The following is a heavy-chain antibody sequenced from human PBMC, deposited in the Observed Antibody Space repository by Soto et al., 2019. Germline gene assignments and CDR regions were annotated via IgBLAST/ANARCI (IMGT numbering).Heavy chain of an antibody. J-gene: IGHJ4*02. CDR3: ARGSRQWLPD. CDR1: GYTFTTYD. V-gene: IGHV1-8*01. CDR2: MNPSSGDS. D-gene: IGHD6-19*01. Sequence: ASVKVSCKASGYTFTTYDINWVRQATGQGLEWMGWMNPSSGDSGSAQKFQGRVTMTRNIFMNTAYMEMSSLTSDDTAVYYRARGSRQWLPDWGQGTLVTVS.